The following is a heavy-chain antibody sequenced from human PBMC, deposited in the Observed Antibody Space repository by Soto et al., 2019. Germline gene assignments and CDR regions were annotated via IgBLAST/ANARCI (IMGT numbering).Heavy chain of an antibody. Sequence: QVQLVHSGAEVKKPGSSVKVSCKASGGTFSSYAINWVRQAPGQGLEWMGGIIPIFGTRKYAQKFQGRVTITADKSTSTAYMELSSLRSEDTAVYYCARCLTPTDDYDYGMDVWGQGTTVTVSS. CDR2: IIPIFGTR. CDR3: ARCLTPTDDYDYGMDV. D-gene: IGHD7-27*01. J-gene: IGHJ6*02. V-gene: IGHV1-69*06. CDR1: GGTFSSYA.